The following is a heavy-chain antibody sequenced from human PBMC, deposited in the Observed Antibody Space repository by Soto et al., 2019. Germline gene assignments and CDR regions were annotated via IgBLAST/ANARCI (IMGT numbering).Heavy chain of an antibody. Sequence: GGSLRLSCAASGFTFSNAWMSWVRQAPGKGLEWVGRIKSKTDGGTTDYAAPVKGRFTISRDDSKNTLYLQMNSLKTEDTAVFYFTTAIWGIYWGDAFDIWGKETMAT. CDR1: GFTFSNAW. CDR2: IKSKTDGGTT. V-gene: IGHV3-15*01. D-gene: IGHD3-16*01. CDR3: TTAIWGIYWGDAFDI. J-gene: IGHJ3*02.